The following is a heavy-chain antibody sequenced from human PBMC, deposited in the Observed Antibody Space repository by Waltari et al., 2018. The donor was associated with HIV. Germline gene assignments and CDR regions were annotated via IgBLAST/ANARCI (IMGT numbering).Heavy chain of an antibody. V-gene: IGHV1-18*01. J-gene: IGHJ4*02. Sequence: QVQLVQSGVEVKNIGASVGVSCKASGFTFNTFFISWVRQAPGQGLEWMGWVSIYSGINLAKKFHGRVTMNTDSSTNTASMELRSLRSDDTAAYYCARTISSSATFRTYYFDLWGRGTLVTVSS. CDR1: GFTFNTFF. CDR2: VSIYSGI. D-gene: IGHD1-26*01. CDR3: ARTISSSATFRTYYFDL.